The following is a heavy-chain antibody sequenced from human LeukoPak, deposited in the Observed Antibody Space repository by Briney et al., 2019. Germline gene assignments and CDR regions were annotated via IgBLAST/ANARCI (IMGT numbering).Heavy chain of an antibody. CDR1: GGTFSSYA. D-gene: IGHD3-9*01. J-gene: IGHJ6*04. Sequence: ASVKVSCKASGGTFSSYAISWVRQAPGQGLEWMGGIIPIFGTANYAQKFQGRVTITADESTSTAYMELSSLRSEDTAVYYCASGKVDYDILTGSHGYGMDVWGKGTTDTVSS. CDR2: IIPIFGTA. CDR3: ASGKVDYDILTGSHGYGMDV. V-gene: IGHV1-69*13.